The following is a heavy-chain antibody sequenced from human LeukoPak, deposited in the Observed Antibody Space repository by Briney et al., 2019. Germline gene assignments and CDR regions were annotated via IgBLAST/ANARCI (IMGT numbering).Heavy chain of an antibody. CDR2: IIPIFGTA. V-gene: IGHV1-69*13. CDR1: GGTFSSYA. CDR3: ASLFSSGPLGGP. D-gene: IGHD3-22*01. Sequence: SVKVSCKASGGTFSSYAISWVRQAPGQGLEWMGGIIPIFGTANHAQKFQGRVTITADESTSTAYMELSSLRSEDTAVYYCASLFSSGPLGGPWGQGTLVTVSS. J-gene: IGHJ5*02.